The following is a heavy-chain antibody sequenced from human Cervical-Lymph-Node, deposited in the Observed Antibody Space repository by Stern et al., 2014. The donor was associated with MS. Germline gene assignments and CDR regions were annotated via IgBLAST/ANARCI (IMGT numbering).Heavy chain of an antibody. J-gene: IGHJ4*02. CDR2: IYPYDSAT. CDR1: GYSFTIYY. V-gene: IGHV5-51*01. CDR3: ARHVQGFDY. Sequence: EVQLVESGAEVQKPGESLKISCKLSGYSFTIYYIAWVRQMPGKGLEWMGVIYPYDSATTYSPSFQGQVTISADKSITTAYLQWSSLRASDTAMYYCARHVQGFDYWGQGTLVTVSS.